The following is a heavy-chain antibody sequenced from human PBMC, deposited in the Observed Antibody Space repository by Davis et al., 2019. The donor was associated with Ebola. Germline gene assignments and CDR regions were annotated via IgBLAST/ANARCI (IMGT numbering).Heavy chain of an antibody. D-gene: IGHD2-2*01. CDR3: ARVASLVSSTRGFDS. Sequence: GESLKISCKGSGYSFTDYWIAWVRQMPGKGLEWMGIIYPGDSDTRYSPSFQGQVTISADKSISTAYLQWNSLKASDTAMYYCARVASLVSSTRGFDSWGQGTLVTVSS. J-gene: IGHJ4*02. V-gene: IGHV5-51*01. CDR2: IYPGDSDT. CDR1: GYSFTDYW.